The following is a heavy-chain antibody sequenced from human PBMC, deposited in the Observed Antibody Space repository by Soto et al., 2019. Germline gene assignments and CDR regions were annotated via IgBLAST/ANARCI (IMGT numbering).Heavy chain of an antibody. V-gene: IGHV1-18*01. D-gene: IGHD1-26*01. CDR2: ISAYNGNT. J-gene: IGHJ4*02. Sequence: QVQLVQSGAEVKKPGASVKVSCKASGYTFTSYGISWVRQAPGHGLEWMGWISAYNGNTNYAQKLQGRVTMTTDTSTRTAYMELRSLRSDDTAVYYCARESEPGGSYYYPFDYRGQGTLVTVSS. CDR1: GYTFTSYG. CDR3: ARESEPGGSYYYPFDY.